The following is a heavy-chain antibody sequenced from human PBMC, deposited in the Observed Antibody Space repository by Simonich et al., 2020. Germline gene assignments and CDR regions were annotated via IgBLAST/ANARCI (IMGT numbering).Heavy chain of an antibody. CDR2: IYYMGDT. D-gene: IGHD6-13*01. J-gene: IGHJ3*02. V-gene: IGHV4-39*01. CDR1: GGSISSSSYY. CDR3: ARHAGFAFDI. Sequence: QLQLQESGPGLVKPSETLSLTCTVSGGSISSSSYYWGWIRQPPGKGLGWSGSIYYMGDTHYTPPLKRRVTISVDTSKIQFSLKLSSVTAADTAVYYCARHAGFAFDIWGQGTMVTVSS.